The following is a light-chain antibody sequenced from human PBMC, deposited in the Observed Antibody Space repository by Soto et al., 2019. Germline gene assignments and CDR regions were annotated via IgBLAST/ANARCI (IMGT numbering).Light chain of an antibody. V-gene: IGKV3-20*01. CDR2: GAS. Sequence: EIVLTQSPATLSLSPGERATLSCRASQGISRNLAWYQQKPGQAPRLLILGASTRATGIPARFSGSGSGTDFTLTITPLEPEDFAVYFCQQYGSSPITFGQGTRLEI. CDR3: QQYGSSPIT. J-gene: IGKJ5*01. CDR1: QGISRN.